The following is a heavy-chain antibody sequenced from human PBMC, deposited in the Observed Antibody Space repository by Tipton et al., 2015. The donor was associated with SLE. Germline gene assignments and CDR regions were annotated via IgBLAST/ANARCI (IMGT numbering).Heavy chain of an antibody. CDR3: ARKANGGI. CDR1: GFTFSSYS. V-gene: IGHV3-48*01. Sequence: SLRLSCAASGFTFSSYSMIWVRQAPGKGLECISYISGSGTPIFYADSVRGRFIVSRDNAKNFVYLDMNSLRVNDTGVYYCARKANGGIWGQGTMVTVPS. CDR2: ISGSGTPI. J-gene: IGHJ3*02.